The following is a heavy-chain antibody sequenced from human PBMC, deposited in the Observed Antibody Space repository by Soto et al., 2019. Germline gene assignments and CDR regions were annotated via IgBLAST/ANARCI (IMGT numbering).Heavy chain of an antibody. CDR1: GFTFSSYW. CDR3: ARGNLELPAAGRMNSYFLGTDV. J-gene: IGHJ6*02. V-gene: IGHV3-74*01. CDR2: INSDGSST. D-gene: IGHD1-7*01. Sequence: GGSLRLSCAASGFTFSSYWMHWVRQAPGKGLVLVSRINSDGSSTSYADSVKGRFTISRDNAKNMLYLQMNSLRAEDTAVYYCARGNLELPAAGRMNSYFLGTDVWGQGETVTVSS.